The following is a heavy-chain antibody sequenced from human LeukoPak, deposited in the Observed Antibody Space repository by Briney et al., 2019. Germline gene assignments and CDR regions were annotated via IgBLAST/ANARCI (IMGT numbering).Heavy chain of an antibody. J-gene: IGHJ4*02. CDR1: GFTFSSYA. D-gene: IGHD4-17*01. CDR2: ISAGGGGT. Sequence: PGGSLRLSCAASGFTFSSYAMSWVRQAPGKGLEWVSTISAGGGGTYYADSVKGRFTISRDNSKNSLYLRMDSLRVEDKAVYYCARLTYGFWGQGTLVTVSS. V-gene: IGHV3-23*01. CDR3: ARLTYGF.